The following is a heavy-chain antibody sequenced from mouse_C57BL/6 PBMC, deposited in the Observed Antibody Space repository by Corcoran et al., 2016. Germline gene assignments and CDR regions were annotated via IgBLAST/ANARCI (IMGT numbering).Heavy chain of an antibody. CDR1: GYTFTDYY. J-gene: IGHJ1*03. D-gene: IGHD1-1*01. CDR2: INPNNGGT. Sequence: EVQLQQSGPELVKPGASVKISCKASGYTFTDYYMNWVKQSHGKSLEWIGDINPNNGGTSYNQKFKGKATLTVDKSSSTAYMELRSLTSEDSAGYYCANYYGSSYDWYFDVWGTGTTVTVSS. CDR3: ANYYGSSYDWYFDV. V-gene: IGHV1-26*01.